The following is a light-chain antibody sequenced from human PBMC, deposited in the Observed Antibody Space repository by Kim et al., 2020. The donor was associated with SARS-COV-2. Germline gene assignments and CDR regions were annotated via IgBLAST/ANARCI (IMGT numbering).Light chain of an antibody. V-gene: IGKV1-17*03. J-gene: IGKJ4*01. CDR3: LQHDSYPLT. Sequence: DIQMTQSPSAMSASVGDRVTITCRASQGISSYLAWFQQTPGQVPKRLIYAASSLQSGVPSRFSGSGSGTEFTLTISSLQPEDFATYYCLQHDSYPLTFGGGTKVDIK. CDR1: QGISSY. CDR2: AAS.